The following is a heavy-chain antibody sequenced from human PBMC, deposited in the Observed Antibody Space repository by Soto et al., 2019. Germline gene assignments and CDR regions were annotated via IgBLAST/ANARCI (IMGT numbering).Heavy chain of an antibody. Sequence: GESLKISCKGSGYSFTSYWIGWVRQMPGKGLEWMGIIYPGDSDTRYSPSFQGQVTISADKSISTAYLQWSSLKASDTAMYYCASHGYSSGVVNDYYYYYGMDVWGQGTTVTVSS. V-gene: IGHV5-51*01. CDR2: IYPGDSDT. D-gene: IGHD2-15*01. CDR3: ASHGYSSGVVNDYYYYYGMDV. J-gene: IGHJ6*02. CDR1: GYSFTSYW.